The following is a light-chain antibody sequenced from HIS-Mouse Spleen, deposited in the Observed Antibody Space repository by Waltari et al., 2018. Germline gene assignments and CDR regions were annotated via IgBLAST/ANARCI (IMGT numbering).Light chain of an antibody. V-gene: IGLV1-47*01. J-gene: IGLJ3*02. Sequence: QSVLTQPPSASGTPGQRVTISCSGSSSNIGSNYVYWYQQRPGTAPKLLIYRNNHRPSGVPSRFSGPKSGTSASLAISGRRSEDEADYYCAAWDDSLSGWVFGGGTKLTVL. CDR2: RNN. CDR1: SSNIGSNY. CDR3: AAWDDSLSGWV.